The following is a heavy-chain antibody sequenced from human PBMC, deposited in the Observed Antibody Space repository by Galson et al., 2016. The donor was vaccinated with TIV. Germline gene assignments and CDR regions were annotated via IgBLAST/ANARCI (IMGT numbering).Heavy chain of an antibody. CDR2: ISATGGST. D-gene: IGHD3-10*01. V-gene: IGHV3-23*01. CDR1: GFTFNSFA. J-gene: IGHJ4*02. Sequence: SLRLSCAASGFTFNSFAMSWVRQAPGKGLEWVSSISATGGSTYYADSVKGRFTNSRHYSKNTVYLQMNSLRPDDTAIYYCAKDASSQVHDSGSFDSWGQGTLVTVPS. CDR3: AKDASSQVHDSGSFDS.